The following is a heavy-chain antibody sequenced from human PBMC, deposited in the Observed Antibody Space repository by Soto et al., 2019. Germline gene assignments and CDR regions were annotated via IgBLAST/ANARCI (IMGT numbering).Heavy chain of an antibody. D-gene: IGHD6-19*01. J-gene: IGHJ3*02. CDR2: INPNSGGT. V-gene: IGHV1-2*02. CDR1: GYTFTGYY. Sequence: ASVKVSCKASGYTFTGYYMHWVRQAPGQGLEWMGWINPNSGGTNYAQKFQGRITMTRDTSISTAYMELGRLRSDDTAVYYCAREGRQWLVPRAFDIWGQGTMVTVSS. CDR3: AREGRQWLVPRAFDI.